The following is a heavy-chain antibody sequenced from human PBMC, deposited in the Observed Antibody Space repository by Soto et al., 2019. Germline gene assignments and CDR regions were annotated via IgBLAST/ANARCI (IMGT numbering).Heavy chain of an antibody. D-gene: IGHD2-2*01. V-gene: IGHV1-2*02. Sequence: GASVKVSFKASGYTFTGYYVHWLRQAPGQGLEWMGWINPNSGGTNYAQKFQGRVTMTRDTSISTAYMELSRLRSDDTAVYYCAREGAMPDAFDIWGQGTMVTVSS. J-gene: IGHJ3*02. CDR2: INPNSGGT. CDR1: GYTFTGYY. CDR3: AREGAMPDAFDI.